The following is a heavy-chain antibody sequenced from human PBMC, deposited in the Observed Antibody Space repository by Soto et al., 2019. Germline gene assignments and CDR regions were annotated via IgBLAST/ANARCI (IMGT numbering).Heavy chain of an antibody. CDR3: ARTVLTYYYDSSGPYYFDY. CDR1: GGSISSYY. Sequence: SETLSLTCTVSGGSISSYYWSWIRQPPGKGLEWIGYIYYSGSTNYNPSLKSRVTISVDTSKNQFSLKLSSVTAADTAVYYCARTVLTYYYDSSGPYYFDYWGQGTLVTV. V-gene: IGHV4-59*01. D-gene: IGHD3-22*01. J-gene: IGHJ4*02. CDR2: IYYSGST.